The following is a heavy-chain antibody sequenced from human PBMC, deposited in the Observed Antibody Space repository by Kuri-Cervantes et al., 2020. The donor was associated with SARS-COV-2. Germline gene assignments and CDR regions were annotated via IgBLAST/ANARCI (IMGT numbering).Heavy chain of an antibody. Sequence: SETLSLTCGVSGGTITSDGYSWSWIRQPPGKGLEFIGFIHASGSAYYNPSLQSRVTISVDRSKNQFSLKLSSVTAADTAVYYCARQSLSGARGHDWFDPWGQGTLVTVSS. CDR1: GGTITSDGYS. CDR2: IHASGSA. CDR3: ARQSLSGARGHDWFDP. J-gene: IGHJ5*02. V-gene: IGHV4-30-2*01. D-gene: IGHD1-26*01.